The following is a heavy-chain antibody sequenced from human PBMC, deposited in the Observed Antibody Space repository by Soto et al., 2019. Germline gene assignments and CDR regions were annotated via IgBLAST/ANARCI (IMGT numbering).Heavy chain of an antibody. CDR1: AGSITTSY. CDR3: ASSGIVGREVNTWFDP. D-gene: IGHD3-22*01. CDR2: ISYRGST. J-gene: IGHJ5*02. V-gene: IGHV4-59*01. Sequence: PSETLSLTCTVSAGSITTSYWSWIRQPLGKALEWIGYISYRGSTNYSPSLKSRLTISIDTSKSQISLKLTSMTTADTAVYYCASSGIVGREVNTWFDPWGQGTLVTVPQ.